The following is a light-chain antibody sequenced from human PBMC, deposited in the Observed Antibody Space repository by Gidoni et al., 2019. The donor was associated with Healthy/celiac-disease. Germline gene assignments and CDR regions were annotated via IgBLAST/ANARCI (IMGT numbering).Light chain of an antibody. V-gene: IGKV3-11*01. CDR1: QSVSSY. CDR2: DSS. CDR3: QQRSNWPPALT. Sequence: EIVLTQSPATLSLSPGESATLSCRASQSVSSYLAWYQQKPGQAPRLIIYDSSNRATGLPARFSGSGSATDFTLTISSLEPEDFAVYYCQQRSNWPPALTFGGGTKVEIK. J-gene: IGKJ4*01.